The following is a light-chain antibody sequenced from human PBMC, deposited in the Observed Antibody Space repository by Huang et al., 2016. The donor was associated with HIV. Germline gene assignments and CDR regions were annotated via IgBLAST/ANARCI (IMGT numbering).Light chain of an antibody. J-gene: IGKJ2*01. CDR2: LGS. Sequence: DIVMTQSPLSLHVTPGEPASISCRSSQSRLHTNGNNSLDWYLQKPGQSPQLRIYLGSNRASGVPDRFSGSGSGTDFTRKSTRVEAEDVGLYYGMQALQTPNTFGQGTKLEIK. CDR3: MQALQTPNT. CDR1: QSRLHTNGNNS. V-gene: IGKV2-28*01.